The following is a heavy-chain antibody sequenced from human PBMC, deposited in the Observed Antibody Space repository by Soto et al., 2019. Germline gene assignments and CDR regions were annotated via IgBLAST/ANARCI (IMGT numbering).Heavy chain of an antibody. J-gene: IGHJ5*02. CDR1: GFTFGDYA. V-gene: IGHV3-49*03. Sequence: PGGSLRLSCTASGFTFGDYAMSWFRQAPGKGLEWVGFIRSKAYGGTTEYAASVKGRFTISRDDSKSIAYLQMNSLKTEDTAVYYCTTNYYDSSGYDNWFDPWGQGTLLTVSS. CDR3: TTNYYDSSGYDNWFDP. CDR2: IRSKAYGGTT. D-gene: IGHD3-22*01.